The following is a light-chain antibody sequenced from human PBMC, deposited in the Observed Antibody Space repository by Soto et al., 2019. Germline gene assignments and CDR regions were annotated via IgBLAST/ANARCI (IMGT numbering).Light chain of an antibody. J-gene: IGLJ2*01. Sequence: QPVLTQSPSASASLGASVKLTCSLSSGHSDYAIAWHQQQPEKGPRYLMKLNSDGSHIRGDGIPDRFSGSSSGAERYLIISSLKSEDEADYYCQTWGTDIVVFGGGTKLTV. V-gene: IGLV4-69*01. CDR1: SGHSDYA. CDR2: LNSDGSH. CDR3: QTWGTDIVV.